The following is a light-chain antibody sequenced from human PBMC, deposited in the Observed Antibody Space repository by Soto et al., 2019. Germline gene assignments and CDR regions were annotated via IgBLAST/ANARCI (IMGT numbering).Light chain of an antibody. V-gene: IGKV3-20*01. CDR3: LQYGSSPHT. Sequence: EIVMTQSPATLSVSPGERATLSCRASQTVSSNLAWYQQKPGQPPRLLIYGTSTRATGIPDRFSGSGSGTDFTLTITRLEPEDFAVYYCLQYGSSPHTFGQGTRLEIK. CDR2: GTS. CDR1: QTVSSN. J-gene: IGKJ5*01.